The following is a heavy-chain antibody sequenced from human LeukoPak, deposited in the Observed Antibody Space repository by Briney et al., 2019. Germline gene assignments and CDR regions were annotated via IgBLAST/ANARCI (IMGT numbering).Heavy chain of an antibody. CDR3: TRGSDLLLWFGELSNSYFDY. V-gene: IGHV3-49*04. CDR1: GFAFGDYA. CDR2: IRSKAYGGTT. Sequence: GRSLRLSCTASGFAFGDYAMSWVRQAPGKGPEWVGFIRSKAYGGTTEYAASVKGRFTISRDDSKSIAYLQMNSLKTEDTAVYYCTRGSDLLLWFGELSNSYFDYWGQGTLVTVSS. J-gene: IGHJ4*02. D-gene: IGHD3-10*01.